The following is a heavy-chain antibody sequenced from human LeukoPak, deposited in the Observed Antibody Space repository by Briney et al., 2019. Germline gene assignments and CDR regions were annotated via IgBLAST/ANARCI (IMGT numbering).Heavy chain of an antibody. Sequence: GSLRLSCAASGFTFSSYAMHWVRQAPGKGLEWVTFTRYDGVNKYYADSVKGRFTISRDNSKNTLYLQTNSLRAEDTAVYYCAKDGMVRGVIDYWGQGTLVTVSS. V-gene: IGHV3-30*02. CDR1: GFTFSSYA. CDR2: TRYDGVNK. D-gene: IGHD3-10*01. CDR3: AKDGMVRGVIDY. J-gene: IGHJ4*02.